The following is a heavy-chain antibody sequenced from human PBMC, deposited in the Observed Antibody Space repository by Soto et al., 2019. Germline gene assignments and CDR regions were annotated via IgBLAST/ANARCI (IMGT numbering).Heavy chain of an antibody. V-gene: IGHV1-18*01. D-gene: IGHD3-10*01. CDR2: ISPYNGNT. CDR3: ARDIWFGDFDY. CDR1: GYTFTSYG. Sequence: GASVKVSCKASGYTFTSYGISWVRQAPGQGLEWMGWISPYNGNTNYAHKFHGRVTMTTDTSTSTAYMELRSLISDDTAVYYCARDIWFGDFDYWGQGTLVTVSS. J-gene: IGHJ4*02.